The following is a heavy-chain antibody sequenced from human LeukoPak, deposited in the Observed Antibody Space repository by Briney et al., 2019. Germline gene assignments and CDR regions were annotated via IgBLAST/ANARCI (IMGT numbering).Heavy chain of an antibody. Sequence: SETLSLTCTVSAGFVSNSNYYWGWIRQPPGKGLEWIGSIYYSGSTYYNPSLKSRVTISVDTSKNQFSLKLSSVTAADTAVYYCASVSNARTAFDIWGQGTMVTVSS. CDR1: AGFVSNSNYY. J-gene: IGHJ3*02. CDR2: IYYSGST. V-gene: IGHV4-39*07. D-gene: IGHD1-14*01. CDR3: ASVSNARTAFDI.